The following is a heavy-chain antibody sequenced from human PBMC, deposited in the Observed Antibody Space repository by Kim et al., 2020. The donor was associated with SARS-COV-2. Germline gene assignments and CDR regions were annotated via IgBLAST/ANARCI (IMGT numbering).Heavy chain of an antibody. Sequence: GGSLRLSCAASGFTFSSYAMSWVRQAPGKGLEWVSAISGSGGSTYYADSVKGRFTISRDNSKNTLYLQMNSLRAEDTAVYYCAKHTYKYYYDSSGYYFDYWGQGTLVTVSS. CDR1: GFTFSSYA. CDR3: AKHTYKYYYDSSGYYFDY. V-gene: IGHV3-23*01. J-gene: IGHJ4*02. D-gene: IGHD3-22*01. CDR2: ISGSGGST.